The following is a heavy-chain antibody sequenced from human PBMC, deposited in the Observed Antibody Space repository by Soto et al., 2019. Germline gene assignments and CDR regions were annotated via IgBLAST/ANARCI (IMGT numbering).Heavy chain of an antibody. CDR1: GGSISSGGYY. D-gene: IGHD5-18*01. Sequence: PSETLSLTCTVSGGSISSGGYYWSWIRQHPGKGLEWIGYFYYSGSTYFNPSLKSRVTISVDTSKNQFSLKLSSVTAADTAVYYCARDPGGDSYGRYYYGMDVWGQGTTVTV. V-gene: IGHV4-31*03. J-gene: IGHJ6*02. CDR2: FYYSGST. CDR3: ARDPGGDSYGRYYYGMDV.